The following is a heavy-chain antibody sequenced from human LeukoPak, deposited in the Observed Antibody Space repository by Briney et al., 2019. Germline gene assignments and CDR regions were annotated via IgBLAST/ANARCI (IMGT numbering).Heavy chain of an antibody. D-gene: IGHD2-2*01. CDR1: GGSISSYY. CDR3: ARGYCSSTSCPRYDAFDI. V-gene: IGHV4-4*07. J-gene: IGHJ3*02. Sequence: SETLSLTCTVSGGSISSYYWSWIRQPAGKGLEWIGRIYTSGSTNYNPSLKSRVTMSVDTSKNQFSLTLSSVTAADTAVYYCARGYCSSTSCPRYDAFDIWGQGTMVTVSS. CDR2: IYTSGST.